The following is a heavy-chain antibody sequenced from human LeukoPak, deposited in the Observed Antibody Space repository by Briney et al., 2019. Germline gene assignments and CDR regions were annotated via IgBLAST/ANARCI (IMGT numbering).Heavy chain of an antibody. Sequence: SETLSLTCAVYGGSFSGYYWSWIRQPPGKGLEWIGEINHSGSTNYNPSLRSRVTISLDTSKNQFSLKLSSVTAADTAVYYCARSVAGFDYWGQGTLVTVSS. CDR3: ARSVAGFDY. J-gene: IGHJ4*02. D-gene: IGHD6-19*01. V-gene: IGHV4-34*01. CDR2: INHSGST. CDR1: GGSFSGYY.